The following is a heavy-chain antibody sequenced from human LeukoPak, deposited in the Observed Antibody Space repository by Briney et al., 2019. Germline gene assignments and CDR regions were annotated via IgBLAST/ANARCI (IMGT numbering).Heavy chain of an antibody. CDR1: GYTLTELS. CDR3: AREWDSSGYSLGY. Sequence: ASVKVSCKVSGYTLTELSMHWVRQAPGKGLEWMGGFDPEDGETIYAQKFQGRVTITADKSTSTAYMELSSLRSEDTAVYYCAREWDSSGYSLGYWGQGTLVTVSS. V-gene: IGHV1-24*01. D-gene: IGHD3-22*01. J-gene: IGHJ4*02. CDR2: FDPEDGET.